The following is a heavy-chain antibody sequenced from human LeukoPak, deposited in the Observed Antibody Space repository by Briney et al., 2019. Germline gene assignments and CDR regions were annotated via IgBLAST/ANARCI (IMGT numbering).Heavy chain of an antibody. CDR1: GFTFDNSA. D-gene: IGHD2-2*01. V-gene: IGHV3-9*01. Sequence: GGSLRLSCAASGFTFDNSAMHWVRQAPGKGLEWVSGISWNSAGIHYADSVKGRFTISRDNSKNSLYLQMNSLRTEDTALYYCAKDQVPDYYGMDVWGQGTTVTVSS. CDR2: ISWNSAGI. J-gene: IGHJ6*02. CDR3: AKDQVPDYYGMDV.